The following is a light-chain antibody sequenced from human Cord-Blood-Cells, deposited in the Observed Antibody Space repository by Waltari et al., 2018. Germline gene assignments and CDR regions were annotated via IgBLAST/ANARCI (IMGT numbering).Light chain of an antibody. Sequence: SYELTQPPSVSVSPGQTASITCSGDKLGDKYACWYQQKPGQSPVLDIYQDSKRPSGNTERFFGSNSGNTATLTISGTQAMEEADYYCQAWDSSPHVVFGGGTKLTVL. J-gene: IGLJ2*01. CDR1: KLGDKY. CDR2: QDS. V-gene: IGLV3-1*01. CDR3: QAWDSSPHVV.